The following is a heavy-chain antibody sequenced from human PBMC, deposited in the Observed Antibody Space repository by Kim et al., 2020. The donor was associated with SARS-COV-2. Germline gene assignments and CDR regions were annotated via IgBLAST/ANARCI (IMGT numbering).Heavy chain of an antibody. CDR2: T. J-gene: IGHJ2*01. V-gene: IGHV4-39*01. Sequence: TSNNPSLKGRDTISVEPSKKQFSLRLSSVTAADAAVYYCARHLRNWYFDLWGRGTLVTVSS. CDR3: ARHLRNWYFDL.